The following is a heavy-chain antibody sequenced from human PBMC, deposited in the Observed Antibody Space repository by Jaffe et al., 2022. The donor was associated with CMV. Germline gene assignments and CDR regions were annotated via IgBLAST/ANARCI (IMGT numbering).Heavy chain of an antibody. CDR2: MNPNSGNT. CDR1: GYTFTSYD. V-gene: IGHV1-8*01. J-gene: IGHJ4*02. CDR3: ARGQPYYYGSGGPVDY. D-gene: IGHD3-10*01. Sequence: QVQLVQSGAEVKKPGASVKVSCKASGYTFTSYDINWVRQATGQGLEWMGWMNPNSGNTGYAQKFQGRVTMTRNTSISTAYMELSSLRSEDTAVYYCARGQPYYYGSGGPVDYWGQGTLVTVSS.